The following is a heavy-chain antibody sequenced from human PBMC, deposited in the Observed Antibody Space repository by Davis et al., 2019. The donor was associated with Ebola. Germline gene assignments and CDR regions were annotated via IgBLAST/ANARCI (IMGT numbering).Heavy chain of an antibody. J-gene: IGHJ3*02. CDR3: AKGSRGHSNGDGYDI. CDR1: GFTFSTYG. D-gene: IGHD5-18*01. CDR2: ISGSGSST. Sequence: GGSLRLSCAASGFTFSTYGMSWVRQAPGKGLEWVSAISGSGSSTYYADSVKGRFTISRDNSKNKLYLQMNSLRAEDTAVYHCAKGSRGHSNGDGYDIWGQGTTVTVSA. V-gene: IGHV3-23*01.